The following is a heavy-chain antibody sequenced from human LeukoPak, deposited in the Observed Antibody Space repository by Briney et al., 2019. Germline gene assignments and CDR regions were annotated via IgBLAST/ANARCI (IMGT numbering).Heavy chain of an antibody. CDR1: GGSISSYY. CDR3: ARDLDCSSGSCYRVWLDP. V-gene: IGHV4-4*07. Sequence: SETLSLTCTVSGGSISSYYWSWIRQPPGKGLEWIGRIYTSGSTNYNPSLKSRVTMSVDTSKNQFSLKLSSVTAADTAVYYCARDLDCSSGSCYRVWLDPWGQGTLVTVSS. CDR2: IYTSGST. J-gene: IGHJ5*02. D-gene: IGHD2-15*01.